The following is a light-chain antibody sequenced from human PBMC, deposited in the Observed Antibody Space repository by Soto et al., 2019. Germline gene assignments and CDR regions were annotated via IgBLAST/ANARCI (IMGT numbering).Light chain of an antibody. V-gene: IGKV1-5*03. CDR2: KTS. CDR1: QSISLW. Sequence: DIQMTQSPSTLSASVGDRVIITCRASQSISLWLAWYQQKAGKAPKLLIFKTSSLETGVPSRFSGSGSGTDFTLTISSLQPEDFATYYCRQDDSVSYTFGQGTKLEIK. CDR3: RQDDSVSYT. J-gene: IGKJ2*01.